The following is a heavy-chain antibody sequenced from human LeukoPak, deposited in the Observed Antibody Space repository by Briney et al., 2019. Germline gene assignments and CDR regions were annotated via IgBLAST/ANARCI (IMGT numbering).Heavy chain of an antibody. CDR2: INPSGGST. CDR1: GYTFTSYY. V-gene: IGHV1-46*01. Sequence: ASVKVSCKASGYTFTSYYMHWVRQAPGQGLEWMGIINPSGGSTSYAQKFQGRVTTTRDTSTSTVYMELSSLRSEDTAVYYCARVDRERRSPGKFDYWGQGTLVTVSS. CDR3: ARVDRERRSPGKFDY. D-gene: IGHD1-14*01. J-gene: IGHJ4*02.